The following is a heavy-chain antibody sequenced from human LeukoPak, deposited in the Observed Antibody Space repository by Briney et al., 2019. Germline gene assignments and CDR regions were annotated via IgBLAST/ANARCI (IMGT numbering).Heavy chain of an antibody. CDR2: IYYSRST. Sequence: SETLSLTCTVSGGSISSYYWSWIRQPPGKGLEWIGYIYYSRSTNYNPSLKSRVTISVDTPKNQFSLKLTSVSAADTAMYFCAKTGSLMGRFFDYWGQGIQVIVSS. J-gene: IGHJ4*02. V-gene: IGHV4-59*01. CDR1: GGSISSYY. CDR3: AKTGSLMGRFFDY. D-gene: IGHD3-10*01.